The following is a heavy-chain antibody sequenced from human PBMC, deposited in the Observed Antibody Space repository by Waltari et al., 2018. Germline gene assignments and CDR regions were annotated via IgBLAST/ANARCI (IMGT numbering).Heavy chain of an antibody. J-gene: IGHJ4*02. Sequence: QVQLQESGPGLVKPSETLSLTCTVSGGSISSYYWSWIRQPPGKGLEWIGYIYSSGSTNYNPSLKSRVTISVDTSKNQFSLKLSSVTAADTAVYYCARSELQYATDFDYWGQGTLVTVSS. CDR3: ARSELQYATDFDY. V-gene: IGHV4-59*01. CDR2: IYSSGST. CDR1: GGSISSYY. D-gene: IGHD2-8*01.